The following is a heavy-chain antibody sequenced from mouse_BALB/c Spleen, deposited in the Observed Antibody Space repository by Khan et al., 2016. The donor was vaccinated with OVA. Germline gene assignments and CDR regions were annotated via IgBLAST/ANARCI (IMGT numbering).Heavy chain of an antibody. CDR2: ISSGGDYT. Sequence: EVELVESGRDLVKPGGSLKLSCAASGFTFSSYSMSWVRQTPDKRLEWVATISSGGDYTYYPDSVKGRFTISRDNAKNTLYLQMSSLKSEDTAMYYCASHLTGSFAYWGQGTLLTVSA. CDR3: ASHLTGSFAY. CDR1: GFTFSSYS. D-gene: IGHD4-1*01. V-gene: IGHV5-6*01. J-gene: IGHJ3*01.